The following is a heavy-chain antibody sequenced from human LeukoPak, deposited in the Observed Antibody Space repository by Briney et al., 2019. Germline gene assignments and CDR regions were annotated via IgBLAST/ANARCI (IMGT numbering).Heavy chain of an antibody. CDR1: GGSISSGGYY. CDR3: ARTNMVRGVIIDY. Sequence: SQTLSLTCTVSGGSISSGGYYWSWIRQHPGKGLEWIGYIYYSGSTYYNPSLKSRVTISVDTSKNQFSLKLSSVTAADTAVYYCARTNMVRGVIIDYWGQGTLVTVSS. V-gene: IGHV4-31*03. CDR2: IYYSGST. D-gene: IGHD3-10*01. J-gene: IGHJ4*02.